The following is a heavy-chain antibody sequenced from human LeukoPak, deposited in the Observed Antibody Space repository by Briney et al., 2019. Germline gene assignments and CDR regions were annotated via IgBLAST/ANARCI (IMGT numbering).Heavy chain of an antibody. CDR3: ARGSSSTSCYIDY. D-gene: IGHD2-2*02. Sequence: SETLSLTCAVYGGSFSGYYWSWIRQPPGKGLEWIGEINHRGSTNYNPSLKSRVTISVDTSKNQFSLKLSSVTAADTAVYYCARGSSSTSCYIDYWGQGTLVTVSS. CDR1: GGSFSGYY. J-gene: IGHJ4*02. CDR2: INHRGST. V-gene: IGHV4-34*01.